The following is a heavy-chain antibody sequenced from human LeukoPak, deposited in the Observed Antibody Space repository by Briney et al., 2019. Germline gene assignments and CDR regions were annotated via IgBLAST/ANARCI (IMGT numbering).Heavy chain of an antibody. Sequence: SETLSLTCAVYGGSFSGYYWSWIRQPPGKGLEWIGEINHSGSTNYNPSLKSRVAISVDTYKNQFSLKLSSVTAADTAVYYCELFVVVVPAANYRRGVVDNTADYWGQGTLVTVSS. D-gene: IGHD2-2*01. CDR1: GGSFSGYY. J-gene: IGHJ4*02. V-gene: IGHV4-34*01. CDR2: INHSGST. CDR3: ELFVVVVPAANYRRGVVDNTADY.